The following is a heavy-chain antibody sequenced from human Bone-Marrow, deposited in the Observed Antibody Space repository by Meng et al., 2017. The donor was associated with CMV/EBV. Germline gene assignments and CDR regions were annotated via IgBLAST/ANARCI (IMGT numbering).Heavy chain of an antibody. D-gene: IGHD2-2*02. V-gene: IGHV5-51*01. CDR3: ARLYLPIASYGMDV. CDR2: IYPGDSDT. CDR1: GYSFTSYW. J-gene: IGHJ6*02. Sequence: KVPCKGSGYSFTSYWIGWVRQMPGKGLEWMGIIYPGDSDTRYSPSFQGQVTISADKSISTAYLQWSSVRASDTAMYYCARLYLPIASYGMDVWGQGTTVTVSS.